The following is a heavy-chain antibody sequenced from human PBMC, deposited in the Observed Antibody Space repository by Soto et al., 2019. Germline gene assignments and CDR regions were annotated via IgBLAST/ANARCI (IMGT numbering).Heavy chain of an antibody. CDR3: ARDRLRYYYYYGMDV. Sequence: PSETLSLTCAVYGGSFSGYYWSWIRQPPGKGLEWIGEINHSGSTNYNPSLKSRVTISVDTSKNQFSLKLSSVTAADTAVYYCARDRLRYYYYYGMDVWGQGTTVTVSS. CDR1: GGSFSGYY. CDR2: INHSGST. V-gene: IGHV4-34*01. J-gene: IGHJ6*02.